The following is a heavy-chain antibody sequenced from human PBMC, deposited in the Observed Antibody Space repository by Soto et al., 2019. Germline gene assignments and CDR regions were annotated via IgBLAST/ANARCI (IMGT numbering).Heavy chain of an antibody. D-gene: IGHD3-22*01. CDR2: ISSSTSTI. J-gene: IGHJ4*02. Sequence: GGSLRLSCAASGFTCSSYSMNWVRQAPGKGLEWISYISSSTSTIYYTDSVRGRFTFSRDNAKNSLYLQMNSLRDEDTAVYYCAREPGRDYYHSSGYFDSWGQGTLVTVSS. CDR1: GFTCSSYS. CDR3: AREPGRDYYHSSGYFDS. V-gene: IGHV3-48*02.